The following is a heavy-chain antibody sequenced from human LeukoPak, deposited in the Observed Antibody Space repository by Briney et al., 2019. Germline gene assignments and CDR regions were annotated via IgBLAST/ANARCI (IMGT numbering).Heavy chain of an antibody. J-gene: IGHJ4*02. V-gene: IGHV3-23*01. CDR3: AKGDVVVPAAWDY. CDR1: GFTFSSYA. D-gene: IGHD2-2*01. CDR2: ISGSGGST. Sequence: GGSLRLSCAASGFTFSSYAMSWVRQAPGKGLEWVSAISGSGGSTYYADSVKGRFTISRDNSKNTLYLQMNSLRAEDTAVYYCAKGDVVVPAAWDYWGQETLVTVSS.